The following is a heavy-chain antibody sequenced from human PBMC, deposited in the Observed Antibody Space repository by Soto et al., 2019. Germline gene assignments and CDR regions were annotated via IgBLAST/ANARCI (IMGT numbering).Heavy chain of an antibody. CDR2: ISGSGGST. D-gene: IGHD2-2*01. V-gene: IGHV3-23*01. CDR1: GFTFSTYV. CDR3: AKVGGSNTLGSFDY. J-gene: IGHJ4*02. Sequence: EVQLLESGGGLVQPGGSLRLSCAASGFTFSTYVMSWVRQAPGKGLEWVSIISGSGGSTYDADSVKGRFTISRDNSKSTLYLQMNSLRAEDTAVYYCAKVGGSNTLGSFDYWGQGALVTVSS.